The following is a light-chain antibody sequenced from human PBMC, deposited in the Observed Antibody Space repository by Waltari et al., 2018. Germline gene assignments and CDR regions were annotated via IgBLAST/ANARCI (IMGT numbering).Light chain of an antibody. J-gene: IGKJ5*01. CDR2: GAS. CDR1: QSVRSD. CDR3: QQYSKWPIT. V-gene: IGKV3-15*01. Sequence: EIVMTQSPAPLSVAPGERATLSCRASQSVRSDLAWYHQKPGQAPRLLIYGASNRATGIPARFSGSGSGTEFTLTISSLQSEDFAIYYCQQYSKWPITFGQGTRLEIK.